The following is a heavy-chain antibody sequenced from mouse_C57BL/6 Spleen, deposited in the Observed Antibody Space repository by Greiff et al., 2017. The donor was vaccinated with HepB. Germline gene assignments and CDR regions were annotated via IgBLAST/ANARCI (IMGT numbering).Heavy chain of an antibody. CDR1: GFSFTSYG. CDR2: IWSGGST. V-gene: IGHV2-2*01. Sequence: QVQLQQSGPGLVQPSQSLSITCTVSGFSFTSYGVHWVRQSPGKGLEWLGVIWSGGSTDYNAAIISSLSISKANSKSQVFFTMTSLQADDPAIYYCARSTTVVANYFDYWGQGTTLTVSS. J-gene: IGHJ2*01. D-gene: IGHD1-1*01. CDR3: ARSTTVVANYFDY.